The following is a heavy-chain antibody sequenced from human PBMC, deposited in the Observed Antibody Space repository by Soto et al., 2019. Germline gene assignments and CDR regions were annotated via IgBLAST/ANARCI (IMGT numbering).Heavy chain of an antibody. V-gene: IGHV1-69*01. CDR3: ASPYYYDSSGYFPWGYYYGMDV. CDR2: IIPIFGTA. J-gene: IGHJ6*02. Sequence: QVQLVQSGAEVKKPGSSVKVSCKASGGTFSSYAISWVRQAPGQGLEWMGGIIPIFGTANYAQKFQGRVTITADEPTSTAHLELSSLRSEDTAVYYCASPYYYDSSGYFPWGYYYGMDVWGQGTTVTVSS. CDR1: GGTFSSYA. D-gene: IGHD3-22*01.